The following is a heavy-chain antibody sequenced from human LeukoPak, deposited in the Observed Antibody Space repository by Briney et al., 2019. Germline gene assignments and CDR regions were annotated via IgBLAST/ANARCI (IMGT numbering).Heavy chain of an antibody. CDR1: GFTFRNYA. Sequence: PGGSLRPSCAASGFTFRNYAMGWVRQAPGKGLEWVSTSSGSGDDTYYADSVKGRFTISRDNSKNTLYLQMSGLRAEDTAVYYCAKFRGIPTTVTQDWGQGTLVTVSS. D-gene: IGHD4-17*01. CDR2: SSGSGDDT. CDR3: AKFRGIPTTVTQD. J-gene: IGHJ1*01. V-gene: IGHV3-23*01.